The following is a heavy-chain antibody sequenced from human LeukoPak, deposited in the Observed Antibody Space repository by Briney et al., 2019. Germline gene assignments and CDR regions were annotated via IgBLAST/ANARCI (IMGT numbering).Heavy chain of an antibody. D-gene: IGHD5-18*01. J-gene: IGHJ4*02. CDR2: IYYRGST. Sequence: SETLSLTCTVSGGSISSYYWSWIRQPPGKGLEWIGYIYYRGSTNYNPSLKSRVTISVDTSKNQFSLKLSSVTAADPAVYYCARRNSYGIFDYWGQGTLVTVSS. CDR1: GGSISSYY. V-gene: IGHV4-59*01. CDR3: ARRNSYGIFDY.